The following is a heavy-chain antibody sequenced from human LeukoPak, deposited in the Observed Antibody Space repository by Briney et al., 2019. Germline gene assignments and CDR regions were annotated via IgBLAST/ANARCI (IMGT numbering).Heavy chain of an antibody. Sequence: VASVKVSCKASGYTFTSYGISWVRQAPGQGLEWMGWISAYNGNTNYAQKLQGRVTMTTDTSTSTAYMELRSLRSDDTAVYYCARRSLTGTTPLPYYYYYYGMDVWGQGTTVTVSS. D-gene: IGHD1-20*01. CDR2: ISAYNGNT. J-gene: IGHJ6*02. CDR1: GYTFTSYG. V-gene: IGHV1-18*01. CDR3: ARRSLTGTTPLPYYYYYYGMDV.